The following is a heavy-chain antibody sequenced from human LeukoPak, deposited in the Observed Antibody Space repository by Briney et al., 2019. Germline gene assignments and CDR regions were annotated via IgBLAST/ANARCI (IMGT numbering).Heavy chain of an antibody. D-gene: IGHD3-22*01. J-gene: IGHJ4*02. V-gene: IGHV3-30*02. CDR2: IRYDESNK. Sequence: GGSLRLSCAASGFSFSSYGMHWVRQAPGKGLEWVAFIRYDESNKYYADSVKGRFTISRDNSRNTLYLQMNSLRPEDTAVYYCARGKYYYDSVFDYWGQGTLVTVSS. CDR3: ARGKYYYDSVFDY. CDR1: GFSFSSYG.